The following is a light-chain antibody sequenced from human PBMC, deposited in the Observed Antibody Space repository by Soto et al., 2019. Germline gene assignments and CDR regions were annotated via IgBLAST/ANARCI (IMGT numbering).Light chain of an antibody. CDR3: MQGTHCRPYT. V-gene: IGKV2-24*01. Sequence: DIVLTQNPLSSPVTLGQPASISCRSSQSLVHSDGNTYLSWLHQRPGQPPRLLIYKVSNRFSGVPDRFSGSGAGKDFPLKISRVEAEDVAVYYCMQGTHCRPYTFGQGTKLEIK. CDR2: KVS. CDR1: QSLVHSDGNTY. J-gene: IGKJ2*01.